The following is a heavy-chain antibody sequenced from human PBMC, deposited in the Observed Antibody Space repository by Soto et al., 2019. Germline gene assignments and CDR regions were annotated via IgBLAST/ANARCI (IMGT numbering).Heavy chain of an antibody. J-gene: IGHJ4*02. CDR2: VFYGGT. D-gene: IGHD3-16*01. Sequence: LSLTCSVSGRSMSSNYWSWIRQPPDKGLEWLGYVFYGGTDYNPSLGGRVSMSVETSKSQFSLKLTSVTVADTAVYYCASYRGALYFESWGPGILVTVSS. CDR3: ASYRGALYFES. V-gene: IGHV4-59*01. CDR1: GRSMSSNY.